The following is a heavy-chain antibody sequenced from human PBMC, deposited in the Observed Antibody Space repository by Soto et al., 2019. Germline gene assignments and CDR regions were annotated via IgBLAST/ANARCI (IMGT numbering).Heavy chain of an antibody. CDR3: TTLSYLYYDGMDV. V-gene: IGHV3-15*01. J-gene: IGHJ6*02. CDR1: GFTFSNAW. Sequence: GGSLRLSCEASGFTFSNAWMNWVRQGPGKGLEWLGRIKSKVDGGTADYGAATKGRFSISRDDLKNMLYLQMNSLKPDDTAVYYCTTLSYLYYDGMDVWGQGTTVTVSS. D-gene: IGHD2-2*01. CDR2: IKSKVDGGTA.